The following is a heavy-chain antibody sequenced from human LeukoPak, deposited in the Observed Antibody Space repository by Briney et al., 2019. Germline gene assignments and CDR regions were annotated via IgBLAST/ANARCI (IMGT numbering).Heavy chain of an antibody. D-gene: IGHD3-22*01. J-gene: IGHJ6*03. Sequence: PSETLSLTCTVSGGSISSYYWSWIRQPPGKGLEWIGYIYTSGSTNYNPSLKSRVTISVDTSKNQFSLKLSSVTAADTAVYYCASGGYSSGYYGYYYYYYMDVWGKGTTVTVSS. CDR2: IYTSGST. V-gene: IGHV4-4*09. CDR3: ASGGYSSGYYGYYYYYYMDV. CDR1: GGSISSYY.